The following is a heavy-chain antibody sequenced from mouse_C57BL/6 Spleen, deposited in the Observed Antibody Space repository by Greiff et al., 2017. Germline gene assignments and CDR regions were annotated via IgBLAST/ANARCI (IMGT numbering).Heavy chain of an antibody. V-gene: IGHV14-1*01. CDR3: TRGLGGALDY. J-gene: IGHJ2*01. Sequence: VQLQQSGAELVRPGASVKLSCTASGFNIKDYYMHWVKQRPEQGLEWIGRIDPENGDTEYAPKFQGKATMTADTSSNTAYLQLSSLTSEDTAVYYCTRGLGGALDYWGKGTTVTVSS. CDR2: IDPENGDT. D-gene: IGHD3-3*01. CDR1: GFNIKDYY.